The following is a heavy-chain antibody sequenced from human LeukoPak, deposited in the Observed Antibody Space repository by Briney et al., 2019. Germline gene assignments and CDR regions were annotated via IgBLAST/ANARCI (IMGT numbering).Heavy chain of an antibody. D-gene: IGHD2-8*01. CDR2: IIPIFGTA. CDR3: AREATYASYNWSDP. J-gene: IGHJ5*02. CDR1: GGTFSSYA. Sequence: ASVKVSCKASGGTFSSYAISWVRQAPGQGLEWMGGIIPIFGTANYAQKFQGRVTITADESTSTAYMELSSLRSEDTAVYYCAREATYASYNWSDPWGQGTLVTVSS. V-gene: IGHV1-69*01.